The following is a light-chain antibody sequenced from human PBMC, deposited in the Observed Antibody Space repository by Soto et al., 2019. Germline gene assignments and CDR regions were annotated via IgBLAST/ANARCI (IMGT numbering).Light chain of an antibody. J-gene: IGKJ1*01. V-gene: IGKV1-5*03. Sequence: DIQISQSASTLSASVGDRVTITCRASQSISSWLAWYQQKPGKAPKLLIYKASSLESGVPSRFSGSGSGTEFTLTISSLQPDDFATYYCQQSYSTPRTFGQGTKVDI. CDR3: QQSYSTPRT. CDR1: QSISSW. CDR2: KAS.